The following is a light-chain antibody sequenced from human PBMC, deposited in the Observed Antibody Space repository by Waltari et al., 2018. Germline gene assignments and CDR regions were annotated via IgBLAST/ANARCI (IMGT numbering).Light chain of an antibody. V-gene: IGLV2-11*01. CDR1: SSDVGYYNY. Sequence: QSALTQPRSVSGSPGQSVTISCTGTSSDVGYYNYVSWYQQHPGKAPNLMIYDVNERPSGVPDRFSGSKSGTTASLTISGLQAEDEADYYCCSYAGSYLRVFGGGTKLTVL. J-gene: IGLJ2*01. CDR2: DVN. CDR3: CSYAGSYLRV.